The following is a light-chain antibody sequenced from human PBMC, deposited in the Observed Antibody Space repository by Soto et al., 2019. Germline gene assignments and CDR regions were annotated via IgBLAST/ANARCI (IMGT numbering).Light chain of an antibody. CDR3: QTWGSGIVV. Sequence: QLVLTQSPSASASLGASVKLTCTLSSGHSNYAIAWHQQQSEKGPRYLMKLNSDGSHSKGDGIPDRFSGSSSGAERYLTISGLQSEDEADYCCQTWGSGIVVFGGGTTVTVL. CDR2: LNSDGSH. CDR1: SGHSNYA. V-gene: IGLV4-69*01. J-gene: IGLJ2*01.